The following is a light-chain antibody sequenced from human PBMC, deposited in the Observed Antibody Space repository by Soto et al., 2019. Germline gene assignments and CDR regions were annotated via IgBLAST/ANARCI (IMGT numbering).Light chain of an antibody. CDR3: QQRSSSPWT. J-gene: IGKJ1*01. CDR1: QSISSY. CDR2: AAT. V-gene: IGKV3-11*01. Sequence: EIVLTQSPASLSLSPGDRATLSCRAGQSISSYLAWYQQKPGQAPRLLIYAATTRATGIPARFSGSGSGTDFTLTISSLEPEDFAVYYCQQRSSSPWTFGQGTKLDIK.